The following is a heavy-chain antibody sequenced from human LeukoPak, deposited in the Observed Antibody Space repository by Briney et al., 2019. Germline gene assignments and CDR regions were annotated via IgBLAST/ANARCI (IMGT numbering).Heavy chain of an antibody. D-gene: IGHD3-22*01. Sequence: ASVKVSCKASGYTFDENYIHWVRQAPGQGPEWMGWINPKSGATDSAQKFQGRLTMTRDTSIATASMDLSGLRLDDTGIYYYARAGDESTGYYDSFHFWGQGTMITVSS. CDR2: INPKSGAT. J-gene: IGHJ3*01. V-gene: IGHV1-2*02. CDR3: ARAGDESTGYYDSFHF. CDR1: GYTFDENY.